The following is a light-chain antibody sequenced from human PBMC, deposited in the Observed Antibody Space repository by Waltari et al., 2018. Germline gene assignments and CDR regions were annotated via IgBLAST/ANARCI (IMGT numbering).Light chain of an antibody. CDR3: SSTAGDYTWV. Sequence: QSALTQPRSVSGSPGQSVAISCTGTSSDVGAYNYVPWYQHHPGKAHKLIIFDVSKRPSWVPDRFSVSKSGNTASLTISGLQAEDEADYYCSSTAGDYTWVFGGGTKLTVL. CDR2: DVS. J-gene: IGLJ3*02. CDR1: SSDVGAYNY. V-gene: IGLV2-11*01.